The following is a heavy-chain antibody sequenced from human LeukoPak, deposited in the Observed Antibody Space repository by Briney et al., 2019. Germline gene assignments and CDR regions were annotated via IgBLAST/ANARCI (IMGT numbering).Heavy chain of an antibody. CDR3: ASSLDRYYFDY. CDR1: GYSFTNYW. V-gene: IGHV5-51*01. J-gene: IGHJ4*02. CDR2: IYPGDSDT. Sequence: EESLKISCKGSGYSFTNYWIGWVRQMPGKGLEWMGIIYPGDSDTRYSPSFQGQVTISADKSISTAYLQWSSLKASDTAMYYCASSLDRYYFDYWGQGTLVTVSS. D-gene: IGHD3-9*01.